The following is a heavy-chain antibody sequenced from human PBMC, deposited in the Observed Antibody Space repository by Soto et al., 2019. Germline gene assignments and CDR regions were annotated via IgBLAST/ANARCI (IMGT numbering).Heavy chain of an antibody. J-gene: IGHJ3*02. CDR1: GFTFSSYW. V-gene: IGHV3-74*01. Sequence: GGSLRLSCAASGFTFSSYWMHWVRQAPGKGLVWVSRINSDGSSTSYADSVKGRFTISRDNAKNTLYLQMNSLRAKDTAVYYCARVRGYSGYDYAFDIWGQGTMVTVSS. CDR2: INSDGSST. CDR3: ARVRGYSGYDYAFDI. D-gene: IGHD5-12*01.